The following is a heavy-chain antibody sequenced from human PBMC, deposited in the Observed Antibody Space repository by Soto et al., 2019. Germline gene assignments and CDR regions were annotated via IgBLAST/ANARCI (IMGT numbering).Heavy chain of an antibody. Sequence: GGSLRLSCAASGFTFSSYGMHWVRQAPGKGLEWVAVISYDGNNKYYADSVKGRFTISRDNSKNTLYLQLNSLRADDTAVYYCAKSVYNWNDGFFDYWGQGTLVTVSS. CDR2: ISYDGNNK. J-gene: IGHJ4*02. V-gene: IGHV3-30*18. CDR1: GFTFSSYG. D-gene: IGHD1-1*01. CDR3: AKSVYNWNDGFFDY.